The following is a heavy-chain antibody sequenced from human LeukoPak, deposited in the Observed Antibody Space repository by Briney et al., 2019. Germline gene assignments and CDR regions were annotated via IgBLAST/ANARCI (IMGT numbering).Heavy chain of an antibody. Sequence: SGTLSLTCTVSGGSISSYYWSWIRQPPGKGLEWIGYIYYSGSTSYNPSLKSGVTISVDTSKNQFSLKLSSVTAADTAVYYCARSEDDFWSTYYFDYWGQGTLVTVSS. D-gene: IGHD3-3*01. CDR3: ARSEDDFWSTYYFDY. CDR2: IYYSGST. V-gene: IGHV4-59*01. CDR1: GGSISSYY. J-gene: IGHJ4*02.